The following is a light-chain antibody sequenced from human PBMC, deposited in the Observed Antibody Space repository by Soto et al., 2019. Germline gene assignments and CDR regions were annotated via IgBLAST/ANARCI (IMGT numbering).Light chain of an antibody. V-gene: IGLV2-23*02. CDR2: EVS. J-gene: IGLJ7*01. CDR3: CSYGGSRAV. Sequence: QSVLTQPASVSGSPGQSITICCTGTSSDVGSHNLVSWYQQHPGQAPKLMIYEVSKRPLGVSARFSASKSGNTASLTVSGLQAEDEADYYCCSYGGSRAVFGGGTQLTVL. CDR1: SSDVGSHNL.